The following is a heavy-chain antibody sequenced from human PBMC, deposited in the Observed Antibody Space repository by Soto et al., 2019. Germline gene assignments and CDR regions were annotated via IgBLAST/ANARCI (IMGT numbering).Heavy chain of an antibody. J-gene: IGHJ4*02. D-gene: IGHD3-3*01. CDR3: ARGGGSFGEVTPFDD. V-gene: IGHV4-34*01. CDR2: INDSGST. Sequence: QVQLQQWGAGLLKPSETLSLTCAVYGGSFSGYYGSWIRQPPGQGLEWIGEINDSGSTKYNPPLKSRATLSVDTSTNPSPLKLRSVTAGDTAVYYCARGGGSFGEVTPFDDWGQGPLVTVS. CDR1: GGSFSGYY.